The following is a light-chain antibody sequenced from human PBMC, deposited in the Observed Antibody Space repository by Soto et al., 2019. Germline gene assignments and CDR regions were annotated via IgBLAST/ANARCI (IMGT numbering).Light chain of an antibody. CDR1: QSVSSSY. J-gene: IGKJ1*01. Sequence: EIVLTQSPGTLSLSPGERATLSCRASQSVSSSYLAWYQHKPGQAPRLLIYRASNRAAGIPDRFSGSGSVTDFTLTISRLEPEDCAVYYCQQSGTFGQGTKVEIK. CDR2: RAS. V-gene: IGKV3-20*01. CDR3: QQSGT.